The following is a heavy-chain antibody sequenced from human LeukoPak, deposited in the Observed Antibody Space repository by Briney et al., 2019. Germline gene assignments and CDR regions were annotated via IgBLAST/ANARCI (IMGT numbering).Heavy chain of an antibody. J-gene: IGHJ5*02. CDR2: INHSGST. V-gene: IGHV4-34*01. D-gene: IGHD3-10*01. CDR3: ARAGGSGRLNWFDP. Sequence: SETLSLTCAVYGGSFSGYYWSWIRQPPGKGLEWIGEINHSGSTNYNPSLKSRVTISVDTSKNQFSLKLSSVTAADTAVYYCARAGGSGRLNWFDPWGQGTLVTVSS. CDR1: GGSFSGYY.